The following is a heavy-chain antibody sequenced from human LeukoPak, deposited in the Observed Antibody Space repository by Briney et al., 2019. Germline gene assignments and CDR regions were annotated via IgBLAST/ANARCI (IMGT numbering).Heavy chain of an antibody. Sequence: SETLSLTCAVSGYSISSGYYWGWIRQPPGEGLEWIGIIYHSGSTYYNPSLKSRVTISVDTSKNQFSLKLSSVTAADTAVYYCARLGYYDSSGYYPRSYFDYWGQGTLVTVSS. CDR2: IYHSGST. V-gene: IGHV4-38-2*01. D-gene: IGHD3-22*01. J-gene: IGHJ4*02. CDR3: ARLGYYDSSGYYPRSYFDY. CDR1: GYSISSGYY.